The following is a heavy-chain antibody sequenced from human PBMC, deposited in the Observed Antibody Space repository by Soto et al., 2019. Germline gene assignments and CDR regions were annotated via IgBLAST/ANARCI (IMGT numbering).Heavy chain of an antibody. V-gene: IGHV3-23*01. J-gene: IGHJ6*02. Sequence: PVGSLRLSCAASGFTFTMYWMHWVRQAPGEGLEWVSIIGGIGQYTFYADSVKGRFTFSRDNSKNTMYLEMNNLRAEDTAIYFCAKAATTHIYRIAVWGPRTKVTVPS. CDR3: AKAATTHIYRIAV. CDR1: GFTFTMYW. CDR2: IGGIGQYT.